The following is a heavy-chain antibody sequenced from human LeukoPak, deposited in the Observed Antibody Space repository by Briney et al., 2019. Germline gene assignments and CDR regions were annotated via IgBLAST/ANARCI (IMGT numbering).Heavy chain of an antibody. CDR3: ARTIEYSSSSGYYYYYMDV. CDR2: IYYSGST. Sequence: SETLSLTCSVSGGSLNSNYWSWIRQPPGKGLEWIGYIYYSGSTNYNPSLKSRVTISIDTSKEQFSLKLSSVTAADTAVYYCARTIEYSSSSGYYYYYMDVWGKGTTVTVSS. J-gene: IGHJ6*03. D-gene: IGHD6-6*01. CDR1: GGSLNSNY. V-gene: IGHV4-59*01.